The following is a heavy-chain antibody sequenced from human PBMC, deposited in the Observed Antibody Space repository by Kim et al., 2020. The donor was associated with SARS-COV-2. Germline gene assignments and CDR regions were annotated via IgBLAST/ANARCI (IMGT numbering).Heavy chain of an antibody. J-gene: IGHJ4*02. V-gene: IGHV4-34*01. CDR3: ASTDTAMPTADY. CDR1: GGSFSGYY. Sequence: SETLSLTCAVYGGSFSGYYWSWIRQPPGKGLEWIGEINHSGSTNYNPSLKSRVTISVDTSKNQFSLKLSSVTAADTAVYYCASTDTAMPTADYWGQGTLV. D-gene: IGHD5-18*01. CDR2: INHSGST.